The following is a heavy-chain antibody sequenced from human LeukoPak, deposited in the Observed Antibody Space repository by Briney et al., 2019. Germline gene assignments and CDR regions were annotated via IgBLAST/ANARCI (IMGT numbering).Heavy chain of an antibody. Sequence: GGSLRLSCTASGFTFSTYRMNWVRQAPGKGLEWVSSISSSSNYIYYADSLKGRFTISRDNAKNSLYLQMNSLRAEDTAVYYCAREDTETGDLEFDHWGQGTLVTVSS. V-gene: IGHV3-21*01. CDR2: ISSSSNYI. CDR3: AREDTETGDLEFDH. D-gene: IGHD7-27*01. J-gene: IGHJ4*02. CDR1: GFTFSTYR.